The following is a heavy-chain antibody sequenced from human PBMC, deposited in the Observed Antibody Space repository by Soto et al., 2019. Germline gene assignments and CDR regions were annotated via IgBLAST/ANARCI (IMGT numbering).Heavy chain of an antibody. CDR1: GDSVSSNSAA. CDR2: TYYRSKWYN. D-gene: IGHD1-26*01. J-gene: IGHJ4*02. V-gene: IGHV6-1*01. CDR3: ARGEPMGWSYFDHFDY. Sequence: PSQTLSLTCAISGDSVSSNSAAWNWIRQSPSRGLEWLGRTYYRSKWYNDYAVSVKSRITINPDTSKNQFSLQLNSVTPEDTAVYYCARGEPMGWSYFDHFDYWGQGTLVTVSS.